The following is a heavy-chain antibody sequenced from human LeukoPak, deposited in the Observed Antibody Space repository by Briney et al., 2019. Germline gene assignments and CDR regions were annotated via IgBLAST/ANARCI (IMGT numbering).Heavy chain of an antibody. CDR1: GGSFSGYY. D-gene: IGHD6-19*01. CDR3: ARGPRYLYSSGGYGTSGYFQH. Sequence: SETLSLTCAVYGGSFSGYYWSWIRQPPGKGLEWIGEINHSGSTNYNPSLKSRVTISVDTSKNQFSLKLSSVTAADTAVYYCARGPRYLYSSGGYGTSGYFQHWGQGTLVTVSS. CDR2: INHSGST. V-gene: IGHV4-34*01. J-gene: IGHJ1*01.